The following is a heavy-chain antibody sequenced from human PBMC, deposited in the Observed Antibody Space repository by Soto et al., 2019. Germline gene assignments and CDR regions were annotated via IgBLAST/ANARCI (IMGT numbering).Heavy chain of an antibody. CDR1: GGPISTSSYY. CDR2: IHYNGKT. Sequence: SETLSLTCTVSGGPISTSSYYWGWIRQPPVKGLQWIGSIHYNGKTYYNPSLKSRVTISVDTSKNQFSLKLSSVTAADTAVYYCARLMQAYVTLTGYYPYAMDVWGQGSTVPVSS. CDR3: ARLMQAYVTLTGYYPYAMDV. D-gene: IGHD3-9*01. V-gene: IGHV4-39*01. J-gene: IGHJ6*02.